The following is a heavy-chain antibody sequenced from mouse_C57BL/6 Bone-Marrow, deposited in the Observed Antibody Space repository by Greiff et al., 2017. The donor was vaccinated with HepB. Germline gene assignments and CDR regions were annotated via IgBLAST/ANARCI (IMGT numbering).Heavy chain of an antibody. D-gene: IGHD1-1*01. CDR2: IYPRSGNT. J-gene: IGHJ3*01. CDR3: ARSPGSSSWFAY. Sequence: VQGVESGAELARPGASVKLSCKASGYTFTSYGISWVKQRTGQGLEWIGEIYPRSGNTYYNEKFKGKATLTADKSSSTAYMELRSLTSEDSAVYFCARSPGSSSWFAYWGQGTLVTVSA. V-gene: IGHV1-81*01. CDR1: GYTFTSYG.